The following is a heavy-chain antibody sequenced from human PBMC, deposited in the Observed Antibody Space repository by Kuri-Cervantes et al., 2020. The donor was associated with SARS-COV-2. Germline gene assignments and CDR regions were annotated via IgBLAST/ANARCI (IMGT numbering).Heavy chain of an antibody. CDR3: ARETVSGLFVY. J-gene: IGHJ4*02. D-gene: IGHD4-11*01. CDR1: GFTVSSNY. Sequence: GESLKISCAASGFTVSSNYMSWVRQAPGKGLEWVSVIYSGGSTYYADSVKGRFTISRDNSKNTLYLQMNSLRAEDTAVYYCARETVSGLFVYWGQGTLVTVSS. CDR2: IYSGGST. V-gene: IGHV3-53*01.